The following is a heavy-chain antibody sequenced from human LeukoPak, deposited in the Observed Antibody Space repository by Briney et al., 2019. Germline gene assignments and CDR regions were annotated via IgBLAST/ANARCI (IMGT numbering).Heavy chain of an antibody. CDR3: ARDPYSGWQLDEFHYYGMDV. CDR2: INPRGDEA. D-gene: IGHD6-6*01. J-gene: IGHJ6*02. CDR1: GFTFSSYW. V-gene: IGHV1-46*01. Sequence: ASVKVSCKASGFTFSSYWMHWVRQAPGQGLEWMGVINPRGDEAVYAQKFQGRVTMTRDMSTNTVYMDLSSLRSDDTAVYYCARDPYSGWQLDEFHYYGMDVWGQGTTVIVSS.